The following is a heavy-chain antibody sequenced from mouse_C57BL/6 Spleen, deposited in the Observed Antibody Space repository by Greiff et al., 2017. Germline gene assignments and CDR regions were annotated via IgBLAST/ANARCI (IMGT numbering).Heavy chain of an antibody. J-gene: IGHJ2*01. CDR2: ISDGGSYT. CDR1: GFTFSSYA. Sequence: EVKLVESGGGLVKPGGSLTLPCAASGFTFSSYATSWVRQTLQKRLQWVATISDGGSYTYYPDNVKGRFTISRDNAKNNLYLQMSHLKSEDTAMYYCATGPYFDYWGQGTTLTVSS. CDR3: ATGPYFDY. D-gene: IGHD4-1*01. V-gene: IGHV5-4*03.